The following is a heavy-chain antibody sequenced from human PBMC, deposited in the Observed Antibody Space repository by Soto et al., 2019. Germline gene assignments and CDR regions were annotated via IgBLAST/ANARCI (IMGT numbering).Heavy chain of an antibody. CDR1: SDSIRTLYY. CDR3: ARGLLAYCGGDCALFDS. J-gene: IGHJ4*02. V-gene: IGHV4-59*01. CDR2: IHHSGGT. D-gene: IGHD2-21*02. Sequence: SETLSLTCTVSSDSIRTLYYWSWIGQTPGKGLEWIGHIHHSGGTSYNPSLKSLVAISVDTSKNQFSLKVDSVTAADTAVYYCARGLLAYCGGDCALFDSWGQGIMVTVS.